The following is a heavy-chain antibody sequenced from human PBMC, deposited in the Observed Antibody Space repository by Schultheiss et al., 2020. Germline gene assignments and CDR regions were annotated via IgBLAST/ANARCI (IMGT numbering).Heavy chain of an antibody. CDR3: ARDHPDNGLFFDS. CDR1: GFTFSSFW. J-gene: IGHJ4*02. D-gene: IGHD3-16*01. V-gene: IGHV3-7*01. Sequence: GSLRLSCVASGFTFSSFWMNWVRQAPGKGLEWVASINQHGSEKYYVDSVKGRFTVSRDNAKNSLYLEMNSLRAEDTAVYYCARDHPDNGLFFDSWGQGTLVTVSS. CDR2: INQHGSEK.